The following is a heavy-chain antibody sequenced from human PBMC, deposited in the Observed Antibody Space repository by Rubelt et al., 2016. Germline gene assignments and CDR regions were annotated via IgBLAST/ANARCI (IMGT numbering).Heavy chain of an antibody. J-gene: IGHJ4*02. Sequence: QVQLVQSGAEVKKPGASVKVSCKASGYTFTNYGINWVRQAPGQGLEWMGWISAYNGNTKYAQKFQGQVTMNKDTSTRTIYMELRSLGSDDTAVYYCARDESIAAAGTGVYWGQGTLVTVSS. D-gene: IGHD6-13*01. CDR2: ISAYNGNT. V-gene: IGHV1-18*01. CDR3: ARDESIAAAGTGVY. CDR1: GYTFTNYG.